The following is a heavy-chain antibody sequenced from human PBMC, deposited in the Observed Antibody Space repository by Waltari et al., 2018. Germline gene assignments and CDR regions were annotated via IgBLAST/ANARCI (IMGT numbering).Heavy chain of an antibody. D-gene: IGHD1-26*01. J-gene: IGHJ4*02. CDR2: ISSSSSTI. V-gene: IGHV3-48*01. CDR1: GFTFSSYS. CDR3: ARDLMGAPTAGFDY. Sequence: EVQLVESGGGLVQPGGSLRLSCAASGFTFSSYSMNWVRQAPGKGLEWVSYISSSSSTIYYADSVKGRFTISRDNAKNSLYLQMNSLRAEDTAVYYCARDLMGAPTAGFDYWGQGTLVTVSS.